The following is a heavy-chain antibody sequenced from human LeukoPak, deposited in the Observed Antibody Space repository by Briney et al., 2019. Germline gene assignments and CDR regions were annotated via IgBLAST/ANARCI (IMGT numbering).Heavy chain of an antibody. J-gene: IGHJ4*02. CDR1: GFTFCSYS. D-gene: IGHD5-18*01. CDR2: ISSSSSYI. V-gene: IGHV3-21*01. CDR3: ASGTQLWLEVY. Sequence: GGSLRRSCAASGFTFCSYSMNWVRQAPGKGLEWVSSISSSSSYIYYADSVKGRSTISRDNAKNSLYLQMNSLRAEDTAVYYCASGTQLWLEVYWGQGTLVTVSS.